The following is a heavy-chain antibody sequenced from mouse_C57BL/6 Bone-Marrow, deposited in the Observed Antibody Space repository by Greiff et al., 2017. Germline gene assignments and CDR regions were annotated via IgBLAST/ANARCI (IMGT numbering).Heavy chain of an antibody. CDR2: IDPETGGT. CDR3: TRRDSSGYGYAMDY. J-gene: IGHJ4*01. Sequence: VQLQQSGAELVRPGASVTLSCKASGYTFTDYEMHWVKQTPVHGLEWIGAIDPETGGTAYNQKFKGKAILTADKSSSTAYMELRSLTSEDSAVYYCTRRDSSGYGYAMDYWGQGTSVTVSS. D-gene: IGHD3-2*02. CDR1: GYTFTDYE. V-gene: IGHV1-15*01.